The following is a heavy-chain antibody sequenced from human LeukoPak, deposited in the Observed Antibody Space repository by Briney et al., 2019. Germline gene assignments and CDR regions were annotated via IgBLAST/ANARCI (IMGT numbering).Heavy chain of an antibody. CDR3: ARDLWQQMIQGYDY. J-gene: IGHJ4*02. CDR2: IWNDGSYK. CDR1: GFTFTTYG. V-gene: IGHV3-33*01. Sequence: GGSLRLFCAASGFTFTTYGMHWVRQAPGKGLEWVAVIWNDGSYKHYADSVKGRFTISRDDSKNTIYLQMNSRRAEDTAVYYCARDLWQQMIQGYDYWGQGTLVTVSS. D-gene: IGHD6-13*01.